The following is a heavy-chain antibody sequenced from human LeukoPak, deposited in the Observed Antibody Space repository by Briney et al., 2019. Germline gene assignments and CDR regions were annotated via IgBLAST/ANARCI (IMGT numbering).Heavy chain of an antibody. CDR3: ARAGGARSRWWELPVGAFDI. Sequence: GGSLRLSCAASGFTFSSYAMHWVRQAPGKGLEWVAVISYDGSNKYYADSVKGRFTISRDNSKNTLYLQMNSLRAEDTAVYYCARAGGARSRWWELPVGAFDIWGQGTMVTVSS. V-gene: IGHV3-30*04. CDR1: GFTFSSYA. D-gene: IGHD1-26*01. CDR2: ISYDGSNK. J-gene: IGHJ3*02.